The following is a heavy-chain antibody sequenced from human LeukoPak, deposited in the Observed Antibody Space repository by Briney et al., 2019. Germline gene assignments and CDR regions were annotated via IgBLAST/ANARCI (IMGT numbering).Heavy chain of an antibody. V-gene: IGHV3-49*03. Sequence: GGSLRLSCTTSGFSFADEALSWFRQAPGKGLEWVGFIRRKASGGAIEYAASVKDRFTISRDDSNGIAYLQMNSLRAEDTAVYYCSRAQSGSGLGYWGQGTLVTVSS. CDR1: GFSFADEA. D-gene: IGHD6-25*01. CDR2: IRRKASGGAI. J-gene: IGHJ4*02. CDR3: SRAQSGSGLGY.